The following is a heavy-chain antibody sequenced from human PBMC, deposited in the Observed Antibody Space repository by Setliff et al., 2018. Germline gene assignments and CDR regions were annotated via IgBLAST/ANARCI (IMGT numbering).Heavy chain of an antibody. V-gene: IGHV4-34*01. J-gene: IGHJ5*02. CDR2: INHSGTT. CDR3: ARRPSGNRPNWFDP. CDR1: GGTFTYYY. D-gene: IGHD3-10*01. Sequence: SETLSLTCAASGGTFTYYYWTWIRQAPGKGLEWIGEINHSGTTNYTPSLRSRLTISIDTSKNQFSLKLSSVTAADTAVYYCARRPSGNRPNWFDPWGQGTLVTVSS.